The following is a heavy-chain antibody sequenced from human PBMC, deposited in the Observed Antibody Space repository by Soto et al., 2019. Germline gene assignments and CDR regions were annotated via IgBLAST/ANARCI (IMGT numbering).Heavy chain of an antibody. V-gene: IGHV1-69*01. D-gene: IGHD6-6*01. CDR2: IIPIFGTA. Sequence: QVQLVQSGAEVKKPGSSVKVSCKASGGTFSSYAISWVRQAPGQGLEWMGGIIPIFGTANYAQKFQGRVTITADESTSTAYMELSSLRSEDTAVYYCAPNDPTLGGIAARPEDYWGQGTLVTVSS. CDR1: GGTFSSYA. J-gene: IGHJ4*02. CDR3: APNDPTLGGIAARPEDY.